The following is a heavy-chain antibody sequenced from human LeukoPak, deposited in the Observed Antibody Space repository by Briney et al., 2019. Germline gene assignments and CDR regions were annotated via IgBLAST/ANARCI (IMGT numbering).Heavy chain of an antibody. CDR3: ARVDIVVVVADAFDI. D-gene: IGHD2-15*01. CDR2: IYYSGTT. V-gene: IGHV4-59*01. J-gene: IGHJ3*02. Sequence: SETLSLTCTVSGGSISSYYWTWIRQPPGKGLEWIGYIYYSGTTYYNPSLKSRVTISLDTSKNKFSLNLTSVNVADTPVYYCARVDIVVVVADAFDIWGQGTMVTVSS. CDR1: GGSISSYY.